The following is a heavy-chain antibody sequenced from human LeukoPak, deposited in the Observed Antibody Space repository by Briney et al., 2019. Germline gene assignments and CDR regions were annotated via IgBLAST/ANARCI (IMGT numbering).Heavy chain of an antibody. CDR2: IYYSGST. V-gene: IGHV4-39*07. CDR1: GGSITSSTYY. J-gene: IGHJ6*03. Sequence: PSETLSLTCTVSGGSITSSTYYWGWIRQPPGKGLEWIGSIYYSGSTYDNPSLKSRVTISVDTSKNQFSLKLSSVTAADTAVYYCARVSKNIVVVPVPKARYYMDVWGKGTTVTVSS. CDR3: ARVSKNIVVVPVPKARYYMDV. D-gene: IGHD2-2*01.